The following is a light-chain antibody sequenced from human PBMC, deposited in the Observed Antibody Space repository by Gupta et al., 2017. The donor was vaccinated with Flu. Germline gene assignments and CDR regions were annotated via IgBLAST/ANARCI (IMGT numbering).Light chain of an antibody. J-gene: IGLJ3*02. CDR1: TSDVGGYNS. CDR3: CSYAGSFTWV. V-gene: IGLV2-11*01. Sequence: QSALTQPRSVSGSPGQSVTIPCTGTTSDVGGYNSVSWYHQHPGKAPKVMIYDVSQRPSGVPDRFSGSKSGNTASLTISGLQAEDEADYYCCSYAGSFTWVFGGGTKLTVL. CDR2: DVS.